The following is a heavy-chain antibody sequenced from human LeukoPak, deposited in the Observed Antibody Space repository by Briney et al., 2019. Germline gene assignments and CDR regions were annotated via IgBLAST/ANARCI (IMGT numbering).Heavy chain of an antibody. Sequence: PGGSLRLSCAPSGVSLSNYALDWVRQAPDKGLEWVAAISYDGSKTYYTDSVKGRFTISRDDPSDTLSLQMDSLRAEDTALYYCATSTTVAGTFWFDPRGQGTLVIVSS. J-gene: IGHJ5*02. CDR3: ATSTTVAGTFWFDP. CDR1: GVSLSNYA. V-gene: IGHV3-30*04. D-gene: IGHD6-19*01. CDR2: ISYDGSKT.